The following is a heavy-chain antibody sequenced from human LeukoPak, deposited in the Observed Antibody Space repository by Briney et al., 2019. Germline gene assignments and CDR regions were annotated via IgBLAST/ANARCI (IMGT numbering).Heavy chain of an antibody. CDR2: INPNSGGT. CDR3: ARDYCSSTSCLFDY. V-gene: IGHV1-2*04. CDR1: GYTFTGYY. Sequence: ASVKVSCKASGYTFTGYYIHWVRQAPGQGLEWMGWINPNSGGTTYAQKFQVWVTMTRDTSISTAYMELSRLRSDDTAVYYCARDYCSSTSCLFDYWGQGTLVTVSS. J-gene: IGHJ4*02. D-gene: IGHD2-2*01.